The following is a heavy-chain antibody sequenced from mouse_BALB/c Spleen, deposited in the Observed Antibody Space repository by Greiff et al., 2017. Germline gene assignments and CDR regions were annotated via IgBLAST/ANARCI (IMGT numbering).Heavy chain of an antibody. D-gene: IGHD1-1*01. CDR2: ISNGGGST. Sequence: EVKLVESGGGLVQPGGSLKLSCAASGFTFSSYTMSWVRQTPEKRLEWVAYISNGGGSTYYPDTVKGRFTISRDNAKNTLYLQMSSLKSEDTAMYYCARRRYGSSNWYFDVWGAGTTVTVSS. V-gene: IGHV5-12-2*01. CDR3: ARRRYGSSNWYFDV. J-gene: IGHJ1*01. CDR1: GFTFSSYT.